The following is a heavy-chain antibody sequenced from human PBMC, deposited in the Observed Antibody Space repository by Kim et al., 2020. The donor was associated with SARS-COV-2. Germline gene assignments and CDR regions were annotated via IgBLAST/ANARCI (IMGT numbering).Heavy chain of an antibody. Sequence: PALKSRVTISVDKSKNQFSLKLTSVTAADTAVYFCARVVSSAWTLRDWFDPWGQGTLVTVSS. D-gene: IGHD6-19*01. V-gene: IGHV4-4*01. J-gene: IGHJ5*02. CDR3: ARVVSSAWTLRDWFDP.